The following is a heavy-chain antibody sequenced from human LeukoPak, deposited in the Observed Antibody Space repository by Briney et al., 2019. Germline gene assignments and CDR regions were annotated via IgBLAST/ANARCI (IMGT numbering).Heavy chain of an antibody. J-gene: IGHJ4*02. CDR2: ISYDGSNK. CDR3: ASGYYTH. Sequence: PGRSLRLSCAASGFTFSSYAMHWVRQAPGKGLEWVAVISYDGSNKYYADSVKGRFTISRDNSKNTLYLQMNSLRAEDTAVYYCASGYYTHWGQGTLVTVSS. D-gene: IGHD2-15*01. V-gene: IGHV3-30*04. CDR1: GFTFSSYA.